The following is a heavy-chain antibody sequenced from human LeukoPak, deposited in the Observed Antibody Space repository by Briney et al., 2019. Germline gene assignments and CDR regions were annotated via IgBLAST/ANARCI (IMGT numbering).Heavy chain of an antibody. Sequence: GGSLRLSCAASGFTFSSYWMSWVRQAPGKGLQWVANIKQDGSDKYYVDSVKGRFTISRDNAKNSLNLQMSSLRAEDTAVYYCARTFAAAHIDYWGQGTLVAVSS. CDR3: ARTFAAAHIDY. CDR1: GFTFSSYW. CDR2: IKQDGSDK. J-gene: IGHJ4*02. V-gene: IGHV3-7*02. D-gene: IGHD2-15*01.